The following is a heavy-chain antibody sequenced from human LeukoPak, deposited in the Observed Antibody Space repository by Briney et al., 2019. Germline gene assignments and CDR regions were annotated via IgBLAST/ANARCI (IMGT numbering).Heavy chain of an antibody. V-gene: IGHV3-7*01. Sequence: GGSLRLSCAASGFTFSSCGMHWVRQAPGKGQEWVANIKQDESQKYYVDSVKGRFTISRDNAKNSLYLQMNSLRPEDTAVYYCARDHYYGSGSYYNRWGQGTLVTVSS. CDR3: ARDHYYGSGSYYNR. D-gene: IGHD3-10*01. CDR2: IKQDESQK. CDR1: GFTFSSCG. J-gene: IGHJ4*02.